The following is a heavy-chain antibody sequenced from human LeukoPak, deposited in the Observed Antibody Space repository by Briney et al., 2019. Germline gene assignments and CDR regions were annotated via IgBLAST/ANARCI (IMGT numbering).Heavy chain of an antibody. D-gene: IGHD6-13*01. Sequence: SETLSLTCTVSGGSISSGSYYWSWIRQPAGKGLEWIGRIYTSGSTNYNPSLKSRVTISVDASKNQFSLKLSSVTAADTAVYYCARNAAAGIYGMDVWGQGTTVTVSS. V-gene: IGHV4-61*02. J-gene: IGHJ6*02. CDR3: ARNAAAGIYGMDV. CDR1: GGSISSGSYY. CDR2: IYTSGST.